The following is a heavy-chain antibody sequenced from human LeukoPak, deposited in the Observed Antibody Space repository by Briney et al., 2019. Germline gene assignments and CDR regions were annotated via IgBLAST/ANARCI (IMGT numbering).Heavy chain of an antibody. J-gene: IGHJ6*02. CDR3: ARESDFWSGSLRGMDV. V-gene: IGHV3-48*03. D-gene: IGHD3-3*01. Sequence: GSLRLFCAASGFTFSSYDMNWVRQAPGKGLEWVSYISSSGSTIYYADSVKGRFTISRDNAKNLLYLQMDSLRAEDTAVYYCARESDFWSGSLRGMDVWGQGTTVTVSS. CDR2: ISSSGSTI. CDR1: GFTFSSYD.